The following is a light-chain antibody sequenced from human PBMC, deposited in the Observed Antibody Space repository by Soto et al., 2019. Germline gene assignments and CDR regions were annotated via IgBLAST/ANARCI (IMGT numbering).Light chain of an antibody. Sequence: IVVTQSPATLYVSPGARATLSCRASQYSLSNLAWYKQKAGPAPRLLXFGVSTGATGFPARFSGSGSGTECTLTISSLQCGDFAVYYCRQYKNGPTWTFGQGAKVDIK. CDR3: RQYKNGPTWT. J-gene: IGKJ1*01. V-gene: IGKV3-15*01. CDR2: GVS. CDR1: QYSLSN.